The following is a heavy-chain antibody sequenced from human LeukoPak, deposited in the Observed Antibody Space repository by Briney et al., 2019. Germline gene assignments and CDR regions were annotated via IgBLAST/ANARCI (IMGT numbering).Heavy chain of an antibody. CDR1: GFTFSSYG. CDR3: AKCHIRMSTVCFFDA. CDR2: ISGSGGST. D-gene: IGHD5/OR15-5a*01. J-gene: IGHJ4*02. Sequence: GSLRLSCAASGFTFSSYGMSWVRQAPGKGLEWVSAISGSGGSTYYADSVKGRFTISRDNSDNTLYLQMNSLRAEDTAIYYCAKCHIRMSTVCFFDAWGQGTRVTVSS. V-gene: IGHV3-23*01.